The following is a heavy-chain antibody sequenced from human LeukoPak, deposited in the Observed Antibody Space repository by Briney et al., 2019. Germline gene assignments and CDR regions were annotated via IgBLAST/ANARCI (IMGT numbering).Heavy chain of an antibody. J-gene: IGHJ4*02. D-gene: IGHD3-10*01. Sequence: ASVKVSCKASGYTFTGYYMHWVRQTPGQGLEWMGWINPNSGGTNYAQKFQGRVTMTRDTSISTAYMELSRLRSDDTAVYYCARESGASSYFGSESTSNYDYWGQGTLVTVSS. CDR1: GYTFTGYY. CDR3: ARESGASSYFGSESTSNYDY. CDR2: INPNSGGT. V-gene: IGHV1-2*02.